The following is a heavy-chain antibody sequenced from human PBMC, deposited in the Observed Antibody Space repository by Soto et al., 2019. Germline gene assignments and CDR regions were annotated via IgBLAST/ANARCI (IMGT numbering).Heavy chain of an antibody. D-gene: IGHD1-1*01. CDR2: ISSSSSYV. CDR1: GFTFSSYS. CDR3: ARDRHETTALAPYNWFES. Sequence: ELQLVESGGGLVKPGGSLRLSCAASGFTFSSYSMNWVRQAPGKGLEWVSSISSSSSYVYYADSVKGRFTISRDNAKNSLYLQMNSLTAEDTAVYYCARDRHETTALAPYNWFESWGQGTLVTVSS. V-gene: IGHV3-21*01. J-gene: IGHJ5*01.